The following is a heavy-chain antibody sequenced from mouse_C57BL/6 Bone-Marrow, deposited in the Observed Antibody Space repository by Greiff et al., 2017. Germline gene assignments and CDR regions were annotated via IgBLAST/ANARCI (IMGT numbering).Heavy chain of an antibody. V-gene: IGHV1-42*01. J-gene: IGHJ2*01. CDR3: GSEGSRFDY. D-gene: IGHD1-1*01. Sequence: EVQLQQSGPELVKPGASVKISCKASGYTFTGYYMNWVKQSPEQGLEWIGKINPSTGGTTYNQKFKAKATLTADKSSSTAYMQLKSLTSEDAEVYYGGSEGSRFDYWGQGTTLTVSS. CDR1: GYTFTGYY. CDR2: INPSTGGT.